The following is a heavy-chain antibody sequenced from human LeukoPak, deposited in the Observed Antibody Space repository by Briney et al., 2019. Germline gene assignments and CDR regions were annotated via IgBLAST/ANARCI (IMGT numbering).Heavy chain of an antibody. CDR2: VNTYGTNT. V-gene: IGHV3-74*01. CDR1: GFTLTNNW. J-gene: IGHJ3*01. CDR3: AREFSPEDAFDL. Sequence: GGSLRLSCTASGFTLTNNWMPWVRQVPGKGLEWVSRVNTYGTNTNYADSVRGRFTISRDNTKNTLYLQMDSLRAEDSAIYYCAREFSPEDAFDLWGQGTRVTVSS.